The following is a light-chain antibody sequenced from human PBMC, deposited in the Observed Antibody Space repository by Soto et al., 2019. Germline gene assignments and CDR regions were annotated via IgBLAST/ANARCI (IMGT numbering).Light chain of an antibody. J-gene: IGKJ2*01. V-gene: IGKV3-15*01. CDR1: QTVNSN. CDR3: QQYNNWPYT. Sequence: EIVVTQSPATLSVSPGERATLSCRASQTVNSNLACYQQKPGQAPRRLIYGASTMATGIPARFSGSGSGTEFTLTISSLQSEDFAVYYCQQYNNWPYTFGQGTKLEIK. CDR2: GAS.